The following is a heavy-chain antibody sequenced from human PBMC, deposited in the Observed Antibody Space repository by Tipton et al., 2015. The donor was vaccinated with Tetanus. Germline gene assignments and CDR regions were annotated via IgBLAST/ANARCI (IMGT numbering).Heavy chain of an antibody. V-gene: IGHV1-18*01. CDR1: GYTFERYG. CDR3: ARDYSMPYHLDY. CDR2: ISPYNQNT. D-gene: IGHD4-11*01. Sequence: QSGPEVKKPGASVKVSCKASGYTFERYGIAWVRQAPGQGLEWMGWISPYNQNTNFAQKFQGRITMTTDTSTNTAYMELRSLRSGDTAVYYCARDYSMPYHLDYWGQGTLVTVSS. J-gene: IGHJ4*02.